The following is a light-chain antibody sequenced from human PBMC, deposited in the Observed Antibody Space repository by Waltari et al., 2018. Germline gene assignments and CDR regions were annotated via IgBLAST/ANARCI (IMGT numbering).Light chain of an antibody. CDR3: QQADSPSLT. Sequence: DFQMPQSPSSVSASIGDRVTISCRASQDIGDWLAWDQQTPGKAPKLLIYGASNLQSGVPSRFSGSGSGTDFTLTISSLQPEDFATYYCQQADSPSLTFGGGTKVEIK. CDR2: GAS. CDR1: QDIGDW. J-gene: IGKJ4*01. V-gene: IGKV1-12*01.